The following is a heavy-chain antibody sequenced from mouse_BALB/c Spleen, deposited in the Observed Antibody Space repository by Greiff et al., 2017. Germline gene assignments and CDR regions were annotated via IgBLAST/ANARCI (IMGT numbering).Heavy chain of an antibody. CDR1: GFTFSSYT. J-gene: IGHJ2*01. D-gene: IGHD1-3*01. CDR3: TRDGSGYYFDY. Sequence: EVMLVESGGGLVKPGGSLKLSCAASGFTFSSYTMSWVRQTPEKRLEWVATISSGGSYTYYTDSVKGRFTISRDNANNTLYLQMSSLKSEDTAMYYCTRDGSGYYFDYWGQGTTLTVSS. V-gene: IGHV5-6-4*01. CDR2: ISSGGSYT.